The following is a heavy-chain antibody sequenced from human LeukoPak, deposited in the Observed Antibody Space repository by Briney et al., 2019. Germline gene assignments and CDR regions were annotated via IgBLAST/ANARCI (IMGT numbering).Heavy chain of an antibody. CDR2: ISTSGRTT. J-gene: IGHJ2*01. CDR3: ARVPYGGVYWYFDL. V-gene: IGHV3-48*03. Sequence: GGSLRLSCAASGFTFSTHWMYWVRQAPGKGLEWVSYISTSGRTTYYADSVKGRFTISRDNAKNSLYLQMKSLRAEDTAVYYCARVPYGGVYWYFDLWGRGTLVTVSS. CDR1: GFTFSTHW. D-gene: IGHD3-10*01.